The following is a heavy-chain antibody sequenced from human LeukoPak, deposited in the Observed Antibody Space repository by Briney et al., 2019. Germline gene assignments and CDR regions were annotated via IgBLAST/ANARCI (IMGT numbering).Heavy chain of an antibody. CDR3: ATRGTTGTKYFEH. J-gene: IGHJ4*02. Sequence: GGSLRLSCAASGFTFSSYVMSWVRQAPGKGLEWVSTITASGGGTYYADSVKGRFTISRDNSKNTLHLQMNSLRVEDTAVYYCATRGTTGTKYFEHWGQGTLVTVSS. V-gene: IGHV3-23*01. D-gene: IGHD1-1*01. CDR1: GFTFSSYV. CDR2: ITASGGGT.